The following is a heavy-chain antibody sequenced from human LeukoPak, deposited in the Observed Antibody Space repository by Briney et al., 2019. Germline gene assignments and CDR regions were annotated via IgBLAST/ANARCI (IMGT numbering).Heavy chain of an antibody. CDR1: GASISSGYW. CDR2: IYHSGST. CDR3: ARDDTGVIRGIRFHY. D-gene: IGHD3-10*01. Sequence: SGTLSLTCAVSGASISSGYWWSWVRQPPGKGLEWIGEIYHSGSTNHNPSLKSRVTISVDKSKSQFSLNLSSVTAADTAVYYCARDDTGVIRGIRFHYWGQGTLVTVSS. J-gene: IGHJ4*02. V-gene: IGHV4-4*02.